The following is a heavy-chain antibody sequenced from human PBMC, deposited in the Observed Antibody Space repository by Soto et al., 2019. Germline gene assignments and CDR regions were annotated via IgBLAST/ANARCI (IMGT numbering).Heavy chain of an antibody. CDR3: VRAGERFNTAVTGFDY. CDR1: GDTVSSIRAS. Sequence: QTLSLTCAISGDTVSSIRASWNWIRQSPSRGFEWLGKTYFRSKWYNDYAPFVKSRITINPDTSNNQLSLQLNSVTPEDTAVYYCVRAGERFNTAVTGFDYWGQGTPVTVSS. V-gene: IGHV6-1*01. CDR2: TYFRSKWYN. J-gene: IGHJ4*02. D-gene: IGHD6-19*01.